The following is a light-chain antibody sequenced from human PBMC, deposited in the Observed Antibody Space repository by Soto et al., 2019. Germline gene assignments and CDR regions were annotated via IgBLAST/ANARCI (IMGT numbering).Light chain of an antibody. CDR2: EAS. CDR1: QTVSSS. V-gene: IGKV3-11*01. Sequence: EIVLTQSPATPSLSPGERATLSCRASQTVSSSLAWYQQKPGQAPRLLIYEASNRATGIPARFSGSGSGADFTLTISSLEPEDFALYYCQQHIDWPLTFGGGTKVDIK. CDR3: QQHIDWPLT. J-gene: IGKJ4*01.